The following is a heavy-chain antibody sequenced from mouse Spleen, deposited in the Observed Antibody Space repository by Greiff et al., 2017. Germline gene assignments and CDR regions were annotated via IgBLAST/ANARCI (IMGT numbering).Heavy chain of an antibody. Sequence: EVKLVESGPELVKPGASVKIPCKASGYTFTDYNMDWVKQSHGKNLEWIGDINPNNGGTIYNQKFKGKATLTVDKSSSTTYMELRGLTSEDTAVYYCARLTARATSLYYFDYWGQGTTLTVSS. CDR2: INPNNGGT. CDR3: ARLTARATSLYYFDY. V-gene: IGHV1-18*01. J-gene: IGHJ2*01. CDR1: GYTFTDYN. D-gene: IGHD3-2*01.